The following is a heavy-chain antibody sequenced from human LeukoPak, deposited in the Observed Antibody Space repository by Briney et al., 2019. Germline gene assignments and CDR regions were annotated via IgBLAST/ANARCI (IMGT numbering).Heavy chain of an antibody. CDR3: ARDIVSGYFDL. J-gene: IGHJ2*01. CDR1: GYTLTSYY. Sequence: GASVKVSCKASGYTLTSYYMHWVRQAPGQGLEWMGIINPSGGSTSYAQKFQGRVTMTRDTSTSTVYMELSSLRSEDTAVYYCARDIVSGYFDLWGRGTLVTVSS. V-gene: IGHV1-46*01. CDR2: INPSGGST. D-gene: IGHD2-15*01.